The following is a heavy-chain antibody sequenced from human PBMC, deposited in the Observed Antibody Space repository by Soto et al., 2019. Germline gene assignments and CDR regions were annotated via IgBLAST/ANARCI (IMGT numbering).Heavy chain of an antibody. Sequence: QVQLQESGPGLVKPSGTLSLTCSVSGGSISSESFYWSWVRQHPGKGLEWIGEISHGGNTNYNPSLKRRATISLDKSNNQFSLSLRYVTAADTALYYCATKAVAVAGLDWGHGTPVTVSS. V-gene: IGHV4-4*02. J-gene: IGHJ4*01. CDR3: ATKAVAVAGLD. D-gene: IGHD6-13*01. CDR1: GGSISSESFY. CDR2: ISHGGNT.